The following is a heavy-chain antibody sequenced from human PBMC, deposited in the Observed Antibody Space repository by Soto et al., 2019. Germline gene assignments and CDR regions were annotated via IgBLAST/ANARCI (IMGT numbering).Heavy chain of an antibody. V-gene: IGHV3-72*01. D-gene: IGHD3-10*01. Sequence: AGGSLRLSCAASGFTFSDHYMDWVRQAPGKGLEWVGRTRNKANSYTTEYAASVKGRFTISRDDSKNSLYLQMNSLKTEDTAVYYCARVRKVTMVRGVIILDAFDIWGQGTMVTVSS. CDR2: TRNKANSYTT. CDR3: ARVRKVTMVRGVIILDAFDI. J-gene: IGHJ3*02. CDR1: GFTFSDHY.